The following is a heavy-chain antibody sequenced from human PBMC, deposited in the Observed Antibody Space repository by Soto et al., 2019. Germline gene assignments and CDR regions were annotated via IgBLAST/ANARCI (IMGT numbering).Heavy chain of an antibody. D-gene: IGHD3-22*01. CDR3: ARDLHSSGYYSTHPKDYYYGMDV. J-gene: IGHJ6*02. V-gene: IGHV3-33*01. CDR2: IWYDGSNK. CDR1: GFTFSSYG. Sequence: HPGGSLRLSCAASGFTFSSYGMHWVRQAPGKGLEWVAVIWYDGSNKYYADSVKGRFTISRDNSKNTLYLQMNSLRAEDTAVYYCARDLHSSGYYSTHPKDYYYGMDVWGQGTTVTVSS.